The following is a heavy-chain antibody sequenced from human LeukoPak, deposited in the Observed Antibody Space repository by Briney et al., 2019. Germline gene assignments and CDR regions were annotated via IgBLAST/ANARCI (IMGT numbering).Heavy chain of an antibody. J-gene: IGHJ4*02. V-gene: IGHV4-34*01. Sequence: PSETLSLTCAVYGGSFSGYYWSWIRQPPGKGLEWIGEINHSGSTNYNPSLKSRVTISVDTSKNQFSLKLSSVTAADTAVYYCARVGGPAYYFDYWGQGTLVTVSS. CDR3: ARVGGPAYYFDY. CDR1: GGSFSGYY. CDR2: INHSGST.